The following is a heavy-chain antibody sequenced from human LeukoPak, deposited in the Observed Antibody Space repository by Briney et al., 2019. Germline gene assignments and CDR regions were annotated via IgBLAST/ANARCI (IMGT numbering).Heavy chain of an antibody. J-gene: IGHJ3*02. CDR2: ISYDGSAK. CDR3: ARGWGSNVYASALDI. Sequence: PGGSLRLSCAASGFTFSSYGMLWVRQAPGEGLEWVALISYDGSAKYYGDSLKGRFTISRDNSKNTLFLQMNSLGAEDTAVYFCARGWGSNVYASALDIWGQGTMVTVSS. D-gene: IGHD3-16*01. CDR1: GFTFSSYG. V-gene: IGHV3-33*05.